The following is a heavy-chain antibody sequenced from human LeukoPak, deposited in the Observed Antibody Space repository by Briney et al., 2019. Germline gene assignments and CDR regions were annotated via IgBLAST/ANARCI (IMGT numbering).Heavy chain of an antibody. Sequence: AAVKVSCKASVYTFTSYGIRWVGQAPGQGLEWMGWIYAYNGNKNYAQKLQGRVTMTTDTSTSTAYMELRRMRSDDRAVYYCARDLRSRYCCGGSCYWEDYWGQGTLVTVSS. CDR1: VYTFTSYG. J-gene: IGHJ4*02. D-gene: IGHD2-15*01. CDR2: IYAYNGNK. V-gene: IGHV1-18*01. CDR3: ARDLRSRYCCGGSCYWEDY.